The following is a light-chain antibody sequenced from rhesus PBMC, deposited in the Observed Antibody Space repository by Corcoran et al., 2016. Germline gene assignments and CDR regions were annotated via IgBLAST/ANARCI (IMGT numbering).Light chain of an antibody. CDR2: KAS. V-gene: IGKV1-22*01. J-gene: IGKJ2*01. Sequence: DIQMTQSPSSLSASVGDTVTITSRASQSISSCLDWYQQKPGKAPKLLIYKASRLQIGVPSRFSGIGSGTEFTLTISSLQPEDFATYYCLQYSSSPYSFGQGTKVEIK. CDR1: QSISSC. CDR3: LQYSSSPYS.